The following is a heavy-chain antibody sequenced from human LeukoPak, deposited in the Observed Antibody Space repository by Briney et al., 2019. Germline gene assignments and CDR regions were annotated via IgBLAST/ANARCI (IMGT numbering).Heavy chain of an antibody. V-gene: IGHV3-21*01. J-gene: IGHJ4*02. D-gene: IGHD5-12*01. CDR2: INKGATLI. Sequence: GGSLRLSCAASPFSFRGYSFTWARQAPGQGLEWVSSINKGATLIDYADSMRGRFSVSRDDAKKRLYLQMDSLRTQGPALTYCVRIRRNSDPSGYYYYYDYWGRGTLVTVSS. CDR3: VRIRRNSDPSGYYYYYDY. CDR1: PFSFRGYS.